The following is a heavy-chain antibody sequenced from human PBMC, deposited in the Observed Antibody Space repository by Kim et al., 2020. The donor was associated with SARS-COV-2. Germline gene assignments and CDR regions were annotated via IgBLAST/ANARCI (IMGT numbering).Heavy chain of an antibody. Sequence: NPALKSRVTISVDTSKNQCSLKLSSVTAADTAVYYCARGGYDSSGYYFDYWGQGTLVTVSS. D-gene: IGHD3-22*01. J-gene: IGHJ4*02. V-gene: IGHV4-31*02. CDR3: ARGGYDSSGYYFDY.